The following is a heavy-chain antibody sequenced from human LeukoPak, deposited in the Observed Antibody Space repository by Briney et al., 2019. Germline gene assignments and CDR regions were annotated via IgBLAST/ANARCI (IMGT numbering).Heavy chain of an antibody. V-gene: IGHV4-31*03. Sequence: SETLSLTCTVSGDSISSGGYYWSWIRQHPGKGLEWIGYIYYSGSTYYSPSLKSRVTISVDTSKNQFSLKLSSVTAADTAVYYCARGAMGMTTKIPPDYWGQGTLVTVSS. CDR1: GDSISSGGYY. J-gene: IGHJ4*02. CDR3: ARGAMGMTTKIPPDY. D-gene: IGHD4-17*01. CDR2: IYYSGST.